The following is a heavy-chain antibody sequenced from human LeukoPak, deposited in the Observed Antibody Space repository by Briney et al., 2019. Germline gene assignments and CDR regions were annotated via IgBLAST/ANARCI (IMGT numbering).Heavy chain of an antibody. Sequence: PSETLSLTCTVSGGSISSGGYYWSWIRQHPGKGLEWIGYIYYSGSTYYNPSLKSRVTISVDTSKNQFSLKLSSVTAADTAVYYCARASMVRGVENWFDPWGQGTLVTVSS. CDR1: GGSISSGGYY. CDR3: ARASMVRGVENWFDP. V-gene: IGHV4-31*03. D-gene: IGHD3-10*01. CDR2: IYYSGST. J-gene: IGHJ5*02.